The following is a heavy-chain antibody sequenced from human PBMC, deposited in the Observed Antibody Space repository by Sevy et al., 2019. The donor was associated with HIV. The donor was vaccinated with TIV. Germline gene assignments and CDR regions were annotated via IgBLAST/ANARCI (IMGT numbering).Heavy chain of an antibody. Sequence: SESLSLTCAVYGGSFSGYYWSWIRQPPGKGLEWIGEINHSGSTNYNPSLKSRVTISVDTSKNQFSLKLSSVTAADTAVYYCARHCSSTSCSHAFDIWGQGTMVTVSS. V-gene: IGHV4-34*01. D-gene: IGHD2-2*01. CDR3: ARHCSSTSCSHAFDI. J-gene: IGHJ3*02. CDR1: GGSFSGYY. CDR2: INHSGST.